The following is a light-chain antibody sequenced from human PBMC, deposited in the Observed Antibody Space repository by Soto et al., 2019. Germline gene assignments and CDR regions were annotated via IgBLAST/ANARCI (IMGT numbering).Light chain of an antibody. Sequence: EIVLTQSPGTLSLSPGERATLSCRASQSVSSSYLAWYQQKPGQAPRLLIYGVSTRATGIPDRFSGSGSGTEFILTISRLDPDDFAVYYCQQYGAFWTFGQGTKVDIK. CDR3: QQYGAFWT. CDR1: QSVSSSY. J-gene: IGKJ1*01. V-gene: IGKV3-20*01. CDR2: GVS.